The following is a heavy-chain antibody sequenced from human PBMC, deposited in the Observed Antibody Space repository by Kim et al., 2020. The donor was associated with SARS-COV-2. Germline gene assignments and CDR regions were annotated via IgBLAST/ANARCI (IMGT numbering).Heavy chain of an antibody. Sequence: GRLTISRDNSKNTLYLQMNSLGAEDTAVYYCAREGYFDWLFQSGSGWYFDLWGRGTLVTVSS. CDR3: AREGYFDWLFQSGSGWYFDL. V-gene: IGHV3-53*01. D-gene: IGHD3-9*01. J-gene: IGHJ2*01.